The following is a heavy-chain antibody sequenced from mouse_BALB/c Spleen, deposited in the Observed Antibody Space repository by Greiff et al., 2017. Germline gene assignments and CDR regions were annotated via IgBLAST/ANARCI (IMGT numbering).Heavy chain of an antibody. Sequence: DVQLQESGPGLVKPSQSLSLTCTVTGYSITSDYAWNWIRQFPGNKLEWMGYISYSGSTSYNPSLKSRISITRDTSKNQFFLQLNSVTTEDTATYYCARRNLRQYYYAMDYWGQGTSVTVSS. J-gene: IGHJ4*01. CDR1: GYSITSDYA. CDR3: ARRNLRQYYYAMDY. D-gene: IGHD5-1*01. CDR2: ISYSGST. V-gene: IGHV3-2*02.